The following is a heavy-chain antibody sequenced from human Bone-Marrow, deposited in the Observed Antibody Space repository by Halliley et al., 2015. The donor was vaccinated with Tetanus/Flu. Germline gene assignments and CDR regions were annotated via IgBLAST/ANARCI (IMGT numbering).Heavy chain of an antibody. J-gene: IGHJ4*02. Sequence: SLRLSCAASGFGFSRSWMSWVRQGPGKGLEWVANINQDGSEQYYVDSVKGRFTVSRGNVKSSLYLQLNSLRIEDTAVYYCARLGYDSRGLFPFYFDYWGQGSLVTVSS. V-gene: IGHV3-7*03. D-gene: IGHD3-22*01. CDR3: ARLGYDSRGLFPFYFDY. CDR1: GFGFSRSW. CDR2: INQDGSEQ.